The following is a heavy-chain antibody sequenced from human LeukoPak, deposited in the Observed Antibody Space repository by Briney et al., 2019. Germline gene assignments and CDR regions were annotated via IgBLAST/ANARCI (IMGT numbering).Heavy chain of an antibody. D-gene: IGHD3-22*01. CDR1: GFTFSSYA. CDR2: ISGSGGST. CDR3: ARDISRYYYDSSGPSDI. Sequence: PGGSLRLSCAASGFTFSSYAMSWVRQAPGKGLEWVSAISGSGGSTYYADSVKGRFTISRDNSKNTLYLQMNSLRAEDTAVYYCARDISRYYYDSSGPSDIWGQGTMVTVSS. J-gene: IGHJ3*02. V-gene: IGHV3-23*01.